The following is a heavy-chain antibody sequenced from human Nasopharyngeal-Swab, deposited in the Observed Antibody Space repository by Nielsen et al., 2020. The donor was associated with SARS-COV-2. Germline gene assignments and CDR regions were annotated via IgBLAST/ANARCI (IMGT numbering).Heavy chain of an antibody. J-gene: IGHJ6*02. CDR3: AREGRFLDYYYYYGMDV. V-gene: IGHV3-11*04. CDR2: ISSSGSTI. Sequence: RQAPGKGLEWVSYISSSGSTIYYADSVKGRFTISRDNAKNSLYLQMNSLRAADTAVYYCAREGRFLDYYYYYGMDVWGQGTTVTVSS. D-gene: IGHD3-3*01.